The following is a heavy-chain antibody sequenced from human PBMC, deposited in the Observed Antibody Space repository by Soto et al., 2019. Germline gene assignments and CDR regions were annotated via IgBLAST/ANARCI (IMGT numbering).Heavy chain of an antibody. D-gene: IGHD2-2*02. J-gene: IGHJ4*02. CDR1: GGSFSGYY. CDR3: ARGGDIVVVPAAILYFDY. Sequence: QVQLQQWGAGLLKPSETLSLTCAVYGGSFSGYYWSWIRQPPGKGLEWIGEINHGGSTNYNPSLKSRVTISVDTSKNQFSLKLSSVTAADPAVYYCARGGDIVVVPAAILYFDYWGQGTLVTVSS. CDR2: INHGGST. V-gene: IGHV4-34*01.